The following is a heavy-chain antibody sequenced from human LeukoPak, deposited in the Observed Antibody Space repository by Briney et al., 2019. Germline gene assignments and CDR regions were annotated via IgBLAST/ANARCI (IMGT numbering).Heavy chain of an antibody. J-gene: IGHJ6*03. V-gene: IGHV1-2*02. CDR1: GYTFTGYF. Sequence: ASVKVSCKASGYTFTGYFMHWVRQAPGQGLEWMGWINPNSGGTNYAQKFQGRVTMARDTSISTAYMELSRLRSDDTAVYYCARGGIPVYYYYMDVWGKGTTVTVSS. CDR2: INPNSGGT. D-gene: IGHD1-14*01. CDR3: ARGGIPVYYYYMDV.